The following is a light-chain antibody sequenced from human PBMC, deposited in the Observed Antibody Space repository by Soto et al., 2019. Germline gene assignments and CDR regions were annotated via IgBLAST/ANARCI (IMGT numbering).Light chain of an antibody. J-gene: IGKJ4*01. Sequence: DIQLTQSPSFLSASVGDRVTITCRASQDISSYLAWYQQKPGKAPKLLIYAASTLQGGVPSRFSGSGSGREFTLTISTLQPEDFATYYCQQLNSYPIATVGGGTKVDSK. CDR2: AAS. CDR1: QDISSY. V-gene: IGKV1-9*01. CDR3: QQLNSYPIAT.